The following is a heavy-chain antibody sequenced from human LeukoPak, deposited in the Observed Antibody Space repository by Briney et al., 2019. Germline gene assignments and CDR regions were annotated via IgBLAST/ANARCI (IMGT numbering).Heavy chain of an antibody. J-gene: IGHJ5*02. CDR3: ARVVVGVCSGGSCGNWFDP. CDR1: GYTFTNYA. V-gene: IGHV7-4-1*02. Sequence: ASVKVSCKASGYTFTNYAMNWVRQAPGQGLEWMGWINTNTGNPTYAQGFRGRLVFSLDTSVSTAYLQISSLKAEDTAVYYCARVVVGVCSGGSCGNWFDPWGQGSLVTVSS. CDR2: INTNTGNP. D-gene: IGHD2-15*01.